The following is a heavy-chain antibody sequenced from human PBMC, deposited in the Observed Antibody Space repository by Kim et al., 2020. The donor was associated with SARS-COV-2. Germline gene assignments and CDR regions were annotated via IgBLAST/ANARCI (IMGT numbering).Heavy chain of an antibody. CDR1: GFTFSSYA. V-gene: IGHV3-23*01. Sequence: GGSLRLSCAASGFTFSSYAMSWVRQAPGKGLEWVSAISGSGGSTYYADSVKGRFTISRDNSKNTLYLQMNSLRAEDTAVYYCAKIRKGGYYYGSGSYPGLGAYYMDVWGKGTTVTVSS. CDR2: ISGSGGST. CDR3: AKIRKGGYYYGSGSYPGLGAYYMDV. D-gene: IGHD3-10*01. J-gene: IGHJ6*03.